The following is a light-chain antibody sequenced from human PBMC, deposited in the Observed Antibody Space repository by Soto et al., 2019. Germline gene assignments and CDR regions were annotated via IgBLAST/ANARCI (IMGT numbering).Light chain of an antibody. CDR2: DAS. V-gene: IGKV1-5*01. J-gene: IGKJ3*01. CDR3: QQYNNYPST. CDR1: QSISVW. Sequence: DIQMTQFPSTLSASIGDRVTITCRASQSISVWMAWYKQIPGKAPQLLIYDASNLQSGVPSRFSGAGSGTEFTLTVSSLQPDDSATYYCQQYNNYPSTFGPGTTVHIK.